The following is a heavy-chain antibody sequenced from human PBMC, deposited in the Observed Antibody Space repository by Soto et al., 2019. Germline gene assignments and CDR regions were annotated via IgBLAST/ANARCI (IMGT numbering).Heavy chain of an antibody. Sequence: PGGSLRLSCAASGFTVSSNYMNWVRQAPGKGLEWVASIWFDGSNKYYADSVKGRFTISRDNSKNTLYLQMNSLRAEDTAVYYCARPTSGYSSSYDAFDIWGQGTMVTVSS. J-gene: IGHJ3*02. CDR2: IWFDGSNK. D-gene: IGHD3-22*01. V-gene: IGHV3-33*08. CDR1: GFTVSSNY. CDR3: ARPTSGYSSSYDAFDI.